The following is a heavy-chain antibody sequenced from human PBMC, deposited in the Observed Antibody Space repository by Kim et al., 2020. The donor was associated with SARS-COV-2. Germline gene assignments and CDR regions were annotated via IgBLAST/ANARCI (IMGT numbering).Heavy chain of an antibody. CDR3: ARARGGTMIVVVIGAFDI. V-gene: IGHV4-31*02. D-gene: IGHD3-22*01. J-gene: IGHJ3*02. Sequence: KSRVTTSVDTSKNQFSLKLSSVTAADTAVYYCARARGGTMIVVVIGAFDIWGQGTMVTVSS.